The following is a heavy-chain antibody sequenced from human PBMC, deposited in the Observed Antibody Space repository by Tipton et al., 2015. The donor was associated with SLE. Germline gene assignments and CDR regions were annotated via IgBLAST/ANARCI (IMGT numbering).Heavy chain of an antibody. CDR2: IYYSGST. CDR1: GGSISSYY. J-gene: IGHJ4*02. Sequence: LRLSCTVSGGSISSYYWSWIRQPPGKGLEWIGYIYYSGSTNYNPSLKSRVTISVDTSKNQFSLKLSSVTAADTAVYYCAREVDFWSGYFDYWGQGALVTVSS. D-gene: IGHD3-3*01. V-gene: IGHV4-59*01. CDR3: AREVDFWSGYFDY.